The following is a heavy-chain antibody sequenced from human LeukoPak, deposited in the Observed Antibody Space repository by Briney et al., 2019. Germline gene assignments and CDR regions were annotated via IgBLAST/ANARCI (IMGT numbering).Heavy chain of an antibody. CDR3: ARSYGSGNYFDY. CDR2: IYYSGSA. D-gene: IGHD3-10*01. V-gene: IGHV4-59*01. Sequence: SETLSLTCTVSGGSISTYYGSWIRQPPGKGLEWIGYIYYSGSANYNPSLKSRVTISVDTSKNQFSLKLSSVTAADTAVYYCARSYGSGNYFDYWGQGTLVTVSS. J-gene: IGHJ4*02. CDR1: GGSISTYY.